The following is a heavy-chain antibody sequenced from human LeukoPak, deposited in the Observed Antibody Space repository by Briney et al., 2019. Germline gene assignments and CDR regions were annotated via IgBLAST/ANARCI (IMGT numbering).Heavy chain of an antibody. D-gene: IGHD3-22*01. CDR1: GGSFSGYY. Sequence: SETLSLTCAVYGGSFSGYYWSWIRQPPGKGLEWIGEINHSGSTNYNPSLKSRVTISVDTSKNQFSLKLNSVTAADTAVYYCASLRGASYYYDSSGYLGYWGQ. CDR3: ASLRGASYYYDSSGYLGY. CDR2: INHSGST. J-gene: IGHJ4*02. V-gene: IGHV4-34*01.